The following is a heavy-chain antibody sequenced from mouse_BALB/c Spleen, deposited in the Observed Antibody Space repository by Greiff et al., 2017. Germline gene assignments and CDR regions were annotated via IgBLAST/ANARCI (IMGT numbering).Heavy chain of an antibody. CDR2: IWSGGST. D-gene: IGHD1-1*01. Sequence: QVQLKESGPGLVQPSQSLSITCTVSGFSLTSYGVHWVRQSPGKGLEWLGVIWSGGSTDYNAAFISRLSISKDNSKSQVFFKMNSLQANDTAIYYCARRYGSIPYAMDYWGQGTSVTVSS. V-gene: IGHV2-2*02. CDR1: GFSLTSYG. CDR3: ARRYGSIPYAMDY. J-gene: IGHJ4*01.